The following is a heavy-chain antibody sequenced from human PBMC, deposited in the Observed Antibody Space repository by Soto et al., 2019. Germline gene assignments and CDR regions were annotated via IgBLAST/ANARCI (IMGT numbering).Heavy chain of an antibody. Sequence: QVTLKESGPALVKPTETLTLTCTVSGFSLTTGKMGVSWIRQPPGKALDWLAHIFSDNARSYSTSLQGRLTISKDASVSQVVLRMTNVDPVDTATYYCSRMKVDSFEFDYVMDVWGQVTTVTVSS. CDR1: GFSLTTGKMG. CDR2: IFSDNAR. J-gene: IGHJ6*02. V-gene: IGHV2-26*01. D-gene: IGHD3-9*01. CDR3: SRMKVDSFEFDYVMDV.